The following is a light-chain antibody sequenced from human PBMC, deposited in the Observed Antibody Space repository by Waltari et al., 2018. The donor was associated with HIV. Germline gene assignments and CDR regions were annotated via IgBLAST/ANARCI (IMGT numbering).Light chain of an antibody. CDR2: RNN. CDR3: AVWDDSLTGHVV. V-gene: IGLV1-47*01. J-gene: IGLJ2*01. CDR1: RSNIGSTF. Sequence: QSVLTQPPSASGPPGQRVTISCSGSRSNIGSTFVYWDQPLPGMAPKLLIYRNNQRPSGVPDRFSGSKSGTSASLAISGLRSEDGADYYCAVWDDSLTGHVVFGGGTKLTVL.